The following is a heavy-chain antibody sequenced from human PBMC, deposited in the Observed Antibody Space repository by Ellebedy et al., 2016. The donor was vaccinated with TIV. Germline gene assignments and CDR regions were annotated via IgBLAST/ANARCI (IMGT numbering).Heavy chain of an antibody. CDR1: GGSITSYS. J-gene: IGHJ4*02. Sequence: SETLSLXXTVAGGSITSYSWSWIRQPPGKGLEWIGYIYYSGSTYYNPSLKSRVTMSVDRSNNQFSLQLTFVTAPDTAVYYCARGYGGNPHFDSWGQGTLVTVSS. V-gene: IGHV4-59*12. CDR3: ARGYGGNPHFDS. CDR2: IYYSGST. D-gene: IGHD4-23*01.